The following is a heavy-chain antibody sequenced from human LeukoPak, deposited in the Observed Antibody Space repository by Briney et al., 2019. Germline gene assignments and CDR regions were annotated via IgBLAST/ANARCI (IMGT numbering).Heavy chain of an antibody. J-gene: IGHJ4*02. V-gene: IGHV4-39*01. CDR1: GGSISSSSYY. CDR3: ASPSAYSSGTIDY. CDR2: IYYSGST. Sequence: SETLSLTCTVSGGSISSSSYYWGWIRQPPGKGLEWIGSIYYSGSTYYNSSLKSRVTISVDTSKNQFSLKLSSVTAADTAVYYCASPSAYSSGTIDYWGQGTLVTVSS. D-gene: IGHD3-22*01.